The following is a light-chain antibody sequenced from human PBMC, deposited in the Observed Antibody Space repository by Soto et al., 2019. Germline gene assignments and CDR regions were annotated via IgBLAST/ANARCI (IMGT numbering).Light chain of an antibody. Sequence: DIQMTQSPSSLSASVGDRVTITCRASQSISSYLNWYQQKPGKAPKLLIYAASSLQSGVPSRFSGSGSGTDFTLPISSLQPEDLATYYCQQSYSTPRTFGQGTTVEIK. V-gene: IGKV1-39*01. CDR2: AAS. CDR3: QQSYSTPRT. CDR1: QSISSY. J-gene: IGKJ1*01.